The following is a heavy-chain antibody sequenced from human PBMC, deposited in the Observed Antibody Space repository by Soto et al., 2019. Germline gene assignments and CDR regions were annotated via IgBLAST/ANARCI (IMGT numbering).Heavy chain of an antibody. CDR2: IWYDGSNK. D-gene: IGHD2-2*01. CDR3: AREDIVVVPAAQPSSPYYYYGMDV. V-gene: IGHV3-33*01. CDR1: GFTFSSYG. J-gene: IGHJ6*02. Sequence: QVQLVESGGGVVQPGRSLRLSCAASGFTFSSYGMHWVRQAPGKGLEWVAVIWYDGSNKYYADSVKGRFTISRDNSKNTLYLQMNRLRAEDTAVYYCAREDIVVVPAAQPSSPYYYYGMDVWGQGTTVTVSS.